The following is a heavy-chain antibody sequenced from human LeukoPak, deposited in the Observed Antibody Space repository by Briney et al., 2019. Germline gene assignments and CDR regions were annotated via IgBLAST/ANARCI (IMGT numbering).Heavy chain of an antibody. D-gene: IGHD3-10*01. J-gene: IGHJ5*02. CDR2: INESGTT. Sequence: PSETLSLTCAVFGGSFSGYYWTWVRQAPGKGLEWIGEINESGTTNYNASLNNRVTISVHTSKNHFSLKLTSLTAADTAVFYCARALMTLVRGVPRTTWFHPWGQGTLVTVSP. CDR1: GGSFSGYY. CDR3: ARALMTLVRGVPRTTWFHP. V-gene: IGHV4-34*01.